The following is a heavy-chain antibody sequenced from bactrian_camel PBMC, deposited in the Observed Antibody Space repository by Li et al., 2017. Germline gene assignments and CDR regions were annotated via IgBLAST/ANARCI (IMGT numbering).Heavy chain of an antibody. CDR3: AVHRYGAGYNY. CDR2: INTDGST. Sequence: HVQLVESGGGSVQSGGSLRLSCSASGFTVGDSDMGWYRQAPGNECELVSTINTDGSTYTANSVKGRFTISLDTAKNTVYLQMNGLKPGDTAMYYCAVHRYGAGYNYWGQGTQVTVS. CDR1: GFTVGDSD. V-gene: IGHV3S55*01. D-gene: IGHD5*01. J-gene: IGHJ4*01.